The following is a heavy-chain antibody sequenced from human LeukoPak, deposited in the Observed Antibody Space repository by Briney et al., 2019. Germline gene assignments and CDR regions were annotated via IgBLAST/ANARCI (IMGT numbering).Heavy chain of an antibody. CDR1: GGSISSYY. CDR3: AGWITIFGRAPSYGMDV. J-gene: IGHJ6*02. CDR2: IYYSGST. V-gene: IGHV4-59*01. Sequence: PSEALSLTCTVSGGSISSYYWSWIRQPPGKGLEWIGYIYYSGSTNYNPSLKSRVTISVDTSKNQFSLKLSSVTAADTAVYYCAGWITIFGRAPSYGMDVWGQGTTVTVSS. D-gene: IGHD3-3*01.